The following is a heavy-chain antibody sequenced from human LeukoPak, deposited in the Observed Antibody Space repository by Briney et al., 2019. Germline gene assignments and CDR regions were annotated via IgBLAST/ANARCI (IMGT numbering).Heavy chain of an antibody. D-gene: IGHD3-22*01. V-gene: IGHV3-48*03. CDR1: GFAFSAYE. CDR2: ISGTDSTT. CDR3: TTLGYHLDS. J-gene: IGHJ4*02. Sequence: SGGSLRLSCAASGFAFSAYEMNWLRQAPGKGLEWVSYISGTDSTTYYADSVKGRFTISRDNARNSLYLQMNSLRVEDTALYYCTTLGYHLDSWGQGTLVTVSS.